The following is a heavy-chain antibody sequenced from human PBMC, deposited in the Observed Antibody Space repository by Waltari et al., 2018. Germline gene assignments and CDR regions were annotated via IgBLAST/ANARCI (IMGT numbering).Heavy chain of an antibody. D-gene: IGHD3-10*01. V-gene: IGHV1-8*03. Sequence: QVQLVQSGAEVKKPGASVKVSCKASGYTFTSYDINWVRQATGQGLAWMGWMNPTIGNTVYARTSQGRGTIPTDESTSTAYMELSSLRSEDTAVYYCARDGYYGSWSYMRGYYYGMDVWGQGTTVTVSS. J-gene: IGHJ6*02. CDR1: GYTFTSYD. CDR3: ARDGYYGSWSYMRGYYYGMDV. CDR2: MNPTIGNT.